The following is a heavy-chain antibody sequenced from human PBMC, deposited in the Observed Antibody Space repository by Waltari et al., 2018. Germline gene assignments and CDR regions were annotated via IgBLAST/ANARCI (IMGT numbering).Heavy chain of an antibody. Sequence: QVQLQESGPGLVKPSENLSLTCTVSGGSISSHYGSWIRPPPGKGLEWIGYIYYSGSTNYNPSLKSRVTISVDTSKNQFSLKLSSVTAADTAVYYCARSRYCSGGSCYSDWGQGTLVTVSS. CDR2: IYYSGST. V-gene: IGHV4-59*11. J-gene: IGHJ4*02. D-gene: IGHD2-15*01. CDR1: GGSISSHY. CDR3: ARSRYCSGGSCYSD.